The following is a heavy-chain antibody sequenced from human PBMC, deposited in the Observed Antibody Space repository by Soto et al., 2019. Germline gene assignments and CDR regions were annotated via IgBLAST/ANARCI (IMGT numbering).Heavy chain of an antibody. Sequence: QVQLVQSGAEVKKPGASVKVSCKASGYIFTDYHIHWVRQAPGQGLEFMGWINTDNGGAGSAQQFQGRVNVTRDTSITTVYLELSNLRSDDKAVYFCAKERGSNSLHPSYNWFDTWGQGTLITVSS. CDR1: GYIFTDYH. V-gene: IGHV1-2*02. CDR2: INTDNGGA. CDR3: AKERGSNSLHPSYNWFDT. J-gene: IGHJ5*02. D-gene: IGHD6-13*01.